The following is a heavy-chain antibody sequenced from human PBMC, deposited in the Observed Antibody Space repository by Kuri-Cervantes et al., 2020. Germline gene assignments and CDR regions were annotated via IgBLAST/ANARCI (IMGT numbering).Heavy chain of an antibody. D-gene: IGHD6-6*01. CDR3: ARDSKYSTSPGPDYYSYYYMDV. J-gene: IGHJ6*03. Sequence: SEILSLTCAVYGGSFSGYYWSWIRQPPGKGLEWIGYIYYSGSTNYNPSLKSRVTISVDTSKNQFSLKLTSVTAADTAVYYCARDSKYSTSPGPDYYSYYYMDVWGKWTTVTVSS. V-gene: IGHV4-59*01. CDR2: IYYSGST. CDR1: GGSFSGYY.